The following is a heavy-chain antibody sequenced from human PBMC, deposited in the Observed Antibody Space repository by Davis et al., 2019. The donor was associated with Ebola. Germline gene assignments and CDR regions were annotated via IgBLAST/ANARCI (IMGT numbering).Heavy chain of an antibody. Sequence: MPSETLSLTCAVYGGSFSGYYWSWIRQPPGKGLEWIGYIYYSGSTNYNPSLKSRLTISVDTSKNQFSLKVNSVTAADTAFYYCARIPTPWGYDLDYWGEGTLVTVSS. CDR3: ARIPTPWGYDLDY. V-gene: IGHV4-59*08. J-gene: IGHJ4*02. D-gene: IGHD5-12*01. CDR1: GGSFSGYY. CDR2: IYYSGST.